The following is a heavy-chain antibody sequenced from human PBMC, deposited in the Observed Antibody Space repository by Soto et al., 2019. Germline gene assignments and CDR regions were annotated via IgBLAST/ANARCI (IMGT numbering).Heavy chain of an antibody. Sequence: QLQLQESGPGLVKPSETLSLTCTVSGGSISSSSYYWGWIRQPPGKGLEWIGSIYYSGSTYYNPSLKSRVTISVDTSKNQFSLKLSSVTAADTAVYYCARPVTAEKNWYFDLWGRGTLVTVSS. CDR1: GGSISSSSYY. CDR3: ARPVTAEKNWYFDL. D-gene: IGHD4-17*01. V-gene: IGHV4-39*01. CDR2: IYYSGST. J-gene: IGHJ2*01.